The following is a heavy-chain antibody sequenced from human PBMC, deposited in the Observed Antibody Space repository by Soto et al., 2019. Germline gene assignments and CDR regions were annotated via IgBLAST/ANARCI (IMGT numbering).Heavy chain of an antibody. D-gene: IGHD2-15*01. J-gene: IGHJ4*02. CDR1: VFSLSNARLG. CDR2: IFSNDEK. V-gene: IGHV2-26*01. CDR3: ARIDLRYGGNEFDS. Sequence: QVTLKESGPVLVKPTETLTLTCTVSVFSLSNARLGVSWIRQPPGKALEWLAHIFSNDEKSYSTSLKSMLTISKDTSRSQVVLTMTNMDPVDTATYSCARIDLRYGGNEFDSWGQGTLVTVSS.